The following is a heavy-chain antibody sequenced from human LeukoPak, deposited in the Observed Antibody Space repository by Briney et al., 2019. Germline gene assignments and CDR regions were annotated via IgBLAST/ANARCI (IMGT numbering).Heavy chain of an antibody. CDR2: IRSKANSYAT. CDR3: TTDPEVYSYGLWADY. D-gene: IGHD5-18*01. CDR1: GFTFSGSA. V-gene: IGHV3-73*01. Sequence: GGSLRLSCAASGFTFSGSAMHWVRQASGKGLEWVGRIRSKANSYATAYAASVKGRFTISREDSKNTAYLQMNSLKTEDTAVYYCTTDPEVYSYGLWADYWGQGTLVTVSS. J-gene: IGHJ4*02.